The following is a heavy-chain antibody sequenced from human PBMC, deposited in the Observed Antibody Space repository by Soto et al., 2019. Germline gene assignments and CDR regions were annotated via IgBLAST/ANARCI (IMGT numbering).Heavy chain of an antibody. D-gene: IGHD2-2*01. CDR2: MNPNSGNT. V-gene: IGHV1-8*01. CDR1: GYTFTSYY. J-gene: IGHJ6*03. Sequence: GASVKVSCKASGYTFTSYYINWVRQATGQGLEWMGWMNPNSGNTGYAQKFQGRVTMTRNTSISTAYMELSSLRSEDTAVYYCARGPNRVVPAAIYYYYYMDVWGKGTKVTVSS. CDR3: ARGPNRVVPAAIYYYYYMDV.